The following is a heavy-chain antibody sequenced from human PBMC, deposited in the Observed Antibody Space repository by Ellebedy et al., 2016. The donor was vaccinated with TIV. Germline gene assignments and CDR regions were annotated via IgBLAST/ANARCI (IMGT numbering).Heavy chain of an antibody. J-gene: IGHJ4*02. CDR2: ILYRGGT. CDR3: ARGPLWSGVEY. CDR1: GGSISNEKNY. D-gene: IGHD3-10*01. V-gene: IGHV4-30-4*01. Sequence: MPSETLSLTCAMSGGSISNEKNYWIWIRQSPGKGLEWVGYILYRGGTYSNPSLQSRLTMSLDTSKNNFSLTLTSATAADTAVYYCARGPLWSGVEYWGRGILVTVSA.